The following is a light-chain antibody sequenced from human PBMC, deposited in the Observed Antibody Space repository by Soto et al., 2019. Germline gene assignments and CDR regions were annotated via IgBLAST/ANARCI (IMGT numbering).Light chain of an antibody. J-gene: IGKJ5*01. V-gene: IGKV1-39*01. CDR2: VAS. CDR1: QSISRY. CDR3: QQSFGTPVT. Sequence: DIQITQSPSSLSASVADRVTITCRASQSISRYLNWYQQKPGKAPNLLIYVASSLQSEVPSRFSGSGSGTDFTLTITSRQPEDFATYYCQQSFGTPVTFGQGTRLEIK.